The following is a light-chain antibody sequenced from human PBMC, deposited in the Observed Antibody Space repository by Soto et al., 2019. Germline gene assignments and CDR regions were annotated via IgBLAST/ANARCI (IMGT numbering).Light chain of an antibody. J-gene: IGKJ2*01. CDR2: KVS. CDR3: MQGTHWLYT. Sequence: DVVMTQSPLSLPVTLGQPASISCRSSQSLVYSDGNTYLNWFQQRPGQSPRRLIYKVSNRDSGVPDRFSGSGSGPDFTLIISRVEAEDVGVYYCMQGTHWLYTFGQGTKLEIK. V-gene: IGKV2-30*01. CDR1: QSLVYSDGNTY.